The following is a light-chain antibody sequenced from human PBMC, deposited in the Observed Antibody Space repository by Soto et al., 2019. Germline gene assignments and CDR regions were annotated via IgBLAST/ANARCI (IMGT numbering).Light chain of an antibody. CDR2: HVF. CDR3: QQYNSYYT. J-gene: IGKJ1*01. V-gene: IGKV1-5*01. CDR1: QSISNW. Sequence: DIQLTQSPATLPASVGDRVTITCRASQSISNWLAWYHQKPGTAPKLLIYHVFSLESGVPSRFSGSGSGTEFTLTISSLRPDDFATYYCQQYNSYYTFGQGTKVDIK.